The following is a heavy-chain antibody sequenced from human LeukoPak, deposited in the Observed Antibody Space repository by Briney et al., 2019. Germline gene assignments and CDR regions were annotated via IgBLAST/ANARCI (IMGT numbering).Heavy chain of an antibody. CDR2: LKLYDGSI. J-gene: IGHJ6*02. CDR3: ARDHGNWKGPYYYYYGMDV. D-gene: IGHD1-20*01. V-gene: IGHV1-46*01. CDR1: GYSFIRYH. Sequence: ASVKVSCKASGYSFIRYHIHWVRQAPGQGLEWMGVLKLYDGSISHTQKFQGRVTMTSDTSTSTVYMELSSLRSEDTAVYYCARDHGNWKGPYYYYYGMDVWGQGTTVTVSS.